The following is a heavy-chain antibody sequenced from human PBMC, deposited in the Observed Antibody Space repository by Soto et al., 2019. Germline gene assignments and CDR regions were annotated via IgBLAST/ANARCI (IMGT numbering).Heavy chain of an antibody. D-gene: IGHD2-2*02. CDR3: ARDGDYCSSTSCYTAADYYYYGMDV. Sequence: LVKVSCKASGGTFSSYAISWVRQAPGQGLEWMGGIIPIFGTANYAQKFQGRVTITADESTSTAYMELSSLRSEDTAVYYCARDGDYCSSTSCYTAADYYYYGMDVWGQGTTVTVSS. V-gene: IGHV1-69*13. CDR2: IIPIFGTA. J-gene: IGHJ6*02. CDR1: GGTFSSYA.